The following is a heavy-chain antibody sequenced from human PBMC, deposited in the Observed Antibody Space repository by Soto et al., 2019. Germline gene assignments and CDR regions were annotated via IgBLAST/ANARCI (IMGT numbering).Heavy chain of an antibody. Sequence: SVKVSCKASGFTFTSSAVQWVRQARGQRLEWIGWIVVGSGNTNYAQKFQERVTITRDMSTSTAYMELSSLRSEDTAVYYCAAVPSFYYYYGMDVWGQGTTVTVSS. CDR1: GFTFTSSA. CDR2: IVVGSGNT. CDR3: AAVPSFYYYYGMDV. V-gene: IGHV1-58*01. J-gene: IGHJ6*02.